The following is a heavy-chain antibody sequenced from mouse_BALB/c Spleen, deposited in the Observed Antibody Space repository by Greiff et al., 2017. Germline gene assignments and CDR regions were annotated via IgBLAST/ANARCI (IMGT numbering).Heavy chain of an antibody. V-gene: IGHV1-14*01. CDR1: GYTFTSYV. CDR3: AREGSKRDFDY. D-gene: IGHD2-5*01. Sequence: VQLKESGPELVKPGASVKMSCKASGYTFTSYVMHWVKQKPGQGLEWIGYINPYNDGTKYNEKFKGKATLTSDKSSSTAYMELSSLTSEDSAVYYCAREGSKRDFDYWGQGTTLTVSA. CDR2: INPYNDGT. J-gene: IGHJ2*01.